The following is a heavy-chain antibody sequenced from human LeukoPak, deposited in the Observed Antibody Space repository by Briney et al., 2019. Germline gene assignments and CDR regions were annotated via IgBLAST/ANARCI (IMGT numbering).Heavy chain of an antibody. Sequence: ASVKVSCKASGGTFSSYTISWVRQAPGQGLEWMGRIIPILGIANYAQKFQGRVTITADKSTSTAYMELSSLKADDTAVYYCARIEGEYGVLVYWGQGTLVTVSS. V-gene: IGHV1-69*02. D-gene: IGHD4-17*01. CDR1: GGTFSSYT. J-gene: IGHJ4*02. CDR3: ARIEGEYGVLVY. CDR2: IIPILGIA.